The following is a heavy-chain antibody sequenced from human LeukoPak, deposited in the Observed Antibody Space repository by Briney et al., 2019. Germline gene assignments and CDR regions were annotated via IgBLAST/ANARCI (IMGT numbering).Heavy chain of an antibody. V-gene: IGHV4-34*01. J-gene: IGHJ4*02. CDR2: INHSGST. D-gene: IGHD3-22*01. CDR1: GGSFSGYY. Sequence: TSETLSLTCAVYGGSFSGYYWSWIRQPPGKGLEWIGEINHSGSTNYNPSLKSRVTISVDTSKNQFSLKLSSVTAADTAVYYCARGRPHYYDSSGYLVGQYYFDYWGQGTLVTVSS. CDR3: ARGRPHYYDSSGYLVGQYYFDY.